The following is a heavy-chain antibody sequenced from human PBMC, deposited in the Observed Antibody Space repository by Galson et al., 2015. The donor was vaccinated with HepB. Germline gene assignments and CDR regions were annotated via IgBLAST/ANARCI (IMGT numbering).Heavy chain of an antibody. J-gene: IGHJ4*02. V-gene: IGHV4-4*02. CDR2: IFHSGYT. Sequence: SETLSLTCAVSGDSISGSHWWNWVRQPPGKGLECIGEIFHSGYTHYNLYLRSRVIISVDKSKNQFSLKLSSVTAADTAIYYCARGYYGSGRLDSWGQGVLVTVSS. CDR3: ARGYYGSGRLDS. D-gene: IGHD3-10*01. CDR1: GDSISGSHW.